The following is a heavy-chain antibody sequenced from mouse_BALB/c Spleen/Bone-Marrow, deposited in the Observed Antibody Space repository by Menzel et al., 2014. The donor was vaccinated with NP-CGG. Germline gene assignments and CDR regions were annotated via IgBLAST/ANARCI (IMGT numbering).Heavy chain of an antibody. CDR2: ISYDGSN. J-gene: IGHJ2*01. CDR1: GYSITSGYY. CDR3: ARDWDGYYFYY. D-gene: IGHD2-3*01. Sequence: EVKLVESGPGLVKPSQSLSLTCSVTGYSITSGYYWNWIRQFPGNKLEWMGYISYDGSNNYNPSLKDRISITRDTSKNQFFLKLNSVTTEDTATYYCARDWDGYYFYYWGQGTTLTVSS. V-gene: IGHV3-6*02.